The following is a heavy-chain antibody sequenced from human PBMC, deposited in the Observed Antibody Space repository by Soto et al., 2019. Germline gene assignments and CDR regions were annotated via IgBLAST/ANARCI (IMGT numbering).Heavy chain of an antibody. Sequence: ASVKVSCKASGGTFSSYAISWVRQAPGQGLEWMGGIIPIFGTANYAQKFQGRVTITADESTSTAYMELSSLRSEDTAVYYCARAPPSEDIVVVPLLVDYYYYYGMDVWGQGTTVTVSS. D-gene: IGHD2-2*01. J-gene: IGHJ6*02. CDR1: GGTFSSYA. CDR3: ARAPPSEDIVVVPLLVDYYYYYGMDV. CDR2: IIPIFGTA. V-gene: IGHV1-69*13.